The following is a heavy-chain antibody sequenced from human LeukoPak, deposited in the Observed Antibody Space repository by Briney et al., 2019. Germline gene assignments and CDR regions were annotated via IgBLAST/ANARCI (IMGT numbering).Heavy chain of an antibody. J-gene: IGHJ4*02. CDR3: AKDWRPDLAGFDY. D-gene: IGHD1-14*01. V-gene: IGHV3-9*01. Sequence: GGSLRLSCAASGFTFADYAMHWVRQAPGKGLEWVSGISWNSGSIGYADSVKGRFTISRDNAKNSLYLQMNSLRAEDTALYYCAKDWRPDLAGFDYWGQGTLVTVSS. CDR1: GFTFADYA. CDR2: ISWNSGSI.